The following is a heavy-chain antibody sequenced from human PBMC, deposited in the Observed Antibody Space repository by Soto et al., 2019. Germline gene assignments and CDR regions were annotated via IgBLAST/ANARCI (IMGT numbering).Heavy chain of an antibody. Sequence: SETLSLTCTVSGGSISSYYWSWIRQPPGKGLEWIGYIYYSGSTNYNPSLKSRVTISVDTSKNQFSLKLSSVTAADTAVYYCARNTHRGGFTGFDYSGQGTLVTVSS. J-gene: IGHJ4*02. CDR2: IYYSGST. CDR1: GGSISSYY. D-gene: IGHD1-26*01. CDR3: ARNTHRGGFTGFDY. V-gene: IGHV4-59*01.